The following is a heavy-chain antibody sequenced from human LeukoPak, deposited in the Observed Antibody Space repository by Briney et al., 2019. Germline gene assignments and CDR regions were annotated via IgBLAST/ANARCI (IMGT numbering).Heavy chain of an antibody. CDR3: ARPVYGDFNDAFDI. CDR2: ISAYNGNT. Sequence: ASVKVSCKASGYTFTNYGISWVRQAPGQGLEWMGWISAYNGNTNYAQKLQGRVTMTTDTSTSTAYMELRSLRSDDTAVYYCARPVYGDFNDAFDIWGQGTMVTVSS. D-gene: IGHD4-17*01. J-gene: IGHJ3*02. V-gene: IGHV1-18*01. CDR1: GYTFTNYG.